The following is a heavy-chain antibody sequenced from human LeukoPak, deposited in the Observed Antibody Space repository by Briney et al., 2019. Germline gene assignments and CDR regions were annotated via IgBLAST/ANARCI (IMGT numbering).Heavy chain of an antibody. Sequence: ASVKVSCKASGYTFTGYYVHWVRQAPGQGLEWMGWINPNSGGTNYAQKFQGRVTMTRDTSISTAYMELSRLRSDDTAVYYCARDAGYSGAFDIWGQGTMVTVSS. CDR2: INPNSGGT. D-gene: IGHD2-15*01. CDR1: GYTFTGYY. J-gene: IGHJ3*02. CDR3: ARDAGYSGAFDI. V-gene: IGHV1-2*02.